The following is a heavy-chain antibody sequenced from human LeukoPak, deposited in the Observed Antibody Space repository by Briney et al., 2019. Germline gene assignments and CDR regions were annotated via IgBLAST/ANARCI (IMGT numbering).Heavy chain of an antibody. J-gene: IGHJ3*02. CDR2: ITGSGGST. D-gene: IGHD6-19*01. CDR3: TGGGWSTDAFDI. V-gene: IGHV3-23*01. CDR1: GFTFSNYA. Sequence: PGGSLSLSCAASGFTFSNYAMSWVRQAPGKGLEWVSGITGSGGSTNYADSVKGRFTISRDNSKNTLYLQMSSLRAEDTAVYYCTGGGWSTDAFDIWGQGTMVTVSS.